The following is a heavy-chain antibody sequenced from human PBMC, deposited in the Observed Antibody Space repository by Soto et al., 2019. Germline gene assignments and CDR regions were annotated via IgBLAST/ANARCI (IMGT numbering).Heavy chain of an antibody. CDR3: ARGGDVLDY. CDR2: TSSDGSNK. D-gene: IGHD3-16*01. J-gene: IGHJ4*02. Sequence: QVQLVESGGGVVRPGKSLTLSCTGSGFAFGGFGIHWVRQSPGKGLEWLAMTSSDGSNKYLADSVKGRFTVSRDMSRTTVFLQMDNLSLEATAVYYCARGGDVLDYWGRGALVTVSS. CDR1: GFAFGGFG. V-gene: IGHV3-30*03.